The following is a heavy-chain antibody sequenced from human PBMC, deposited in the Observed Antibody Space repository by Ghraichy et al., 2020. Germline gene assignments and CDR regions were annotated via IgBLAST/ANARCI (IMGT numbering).Heavy chain of an antibody. CDR1: GFMFSSYW. D-gene: IGHD4-17*01. V-gene: IGHV3-74*01. Sequence: GGSLRLSCAASGFMFSSYWVHWVRQAPGKGLMWLSRIKSDGSITDYADSVKGRLTISRDNAKNTLYLQLNSLRAEDTAVYYCARGQLNGASYFDHWGQGALVPVSS. CDR3: ARGQLNGASYFDH. CDR2: IKSDGSIT. J-gene: IGHJ4*02.